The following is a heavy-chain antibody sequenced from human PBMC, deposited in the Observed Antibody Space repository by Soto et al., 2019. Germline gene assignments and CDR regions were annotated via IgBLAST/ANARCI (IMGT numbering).Heavy chain of an antibody. D-gene: IGHD3-10*01. CDR1: GFTFSSYA. CDR3: AKAGYGSGSYYPLSFAY. CDR2: ITNTGGGT. V-gene: IGHV3-23*01. Sequence: GGSLRLACAGSGFTFSSYAVSWVRQAPGKGLECVSSITNTGGGTYYADSVKGRFTISRDNSKNTVYLQMNSLRAEDTAVYYCAKAGYGSGSYYPLSFAYWGQGSLVTVSS. J-gene: IGHJ4*02.